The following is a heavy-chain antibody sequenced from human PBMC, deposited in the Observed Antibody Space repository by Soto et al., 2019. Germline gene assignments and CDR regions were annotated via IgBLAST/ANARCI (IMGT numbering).Heavy chain of an antibody. Sequence: GESLKISCKTSGDSFTTDWIGWVRQMPGKGLEWMGVIYPDDLRIRYSPSFQGQVTISRDNSETTVYLHLTSLRPDDTALFYCARDVAMPTGLGLGYWGQGTLVTVSS. CDR3: ARDVAMPTGLGLGY. CDR2: IYPDDLRI. CDR1: GDSFTTDW. D-gene: IGHD4-4*01. V-gene: IGHV5-51*01. J-gene: IGHJ4*02.